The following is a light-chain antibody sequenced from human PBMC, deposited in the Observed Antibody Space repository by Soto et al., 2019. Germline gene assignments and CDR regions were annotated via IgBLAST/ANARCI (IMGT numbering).Light chain of an antibody. Sequence: EILMTQSPATLSVSAGERATLSCRASQSISDNLAWFQQKPGQSPRLIMYAASTRVTGFPARFSASRSGTKITLTICSLQSEHFAVYYCPQYLNWPRTFGQGTRV. CDR2: AAS. J-gene: IGKJ1*01. CDR1: QSISDN. V-gene: IGKV3-15*01. CDR3: PQYLNWPRT.